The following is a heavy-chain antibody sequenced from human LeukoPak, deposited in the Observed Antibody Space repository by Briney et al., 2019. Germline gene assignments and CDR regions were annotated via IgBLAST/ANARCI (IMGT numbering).Heavy chain of an antibody. J-gene: IGHJ4*02. V-gene: IGHV3-30*04. CDR1: GFTFSSYA. CDR3: AREGGYNPKRFDY. CDR2: ISYDGSNK. D-gene: IGHD5-24*01. Sequence: GGSLRLSCAASGFTFSSYAMHWVRQAPGKGLEWVAVISYDGSNKYYADSVKGRFTISRDNSKNTLYLQMNSLRAEDTAVYYCAREGGYNPKRFDYWGQGTLVTVSS.